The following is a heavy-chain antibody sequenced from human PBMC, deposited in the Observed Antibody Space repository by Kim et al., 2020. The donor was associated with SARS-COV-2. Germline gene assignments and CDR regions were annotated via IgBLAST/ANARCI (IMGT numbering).Heavy chain of an antibody. CDR1: GYTFTSYG. Sequence: ASVNVSCKASGYTFTSYGISWVRQAPGQGLEWMGWISAYNGNTNYAQKLQGRVTMTTDTSTSTAYMELRSLRSDDTAVYYCARERGDYGDNWFDPWGQGTLVTVSS. CDR3: ARERGDYGDNWFDP. V-gene: IGHV1-18*01. D-gene: IGHD4-17*01. J-gene: IGHJ5*02. CDR2: ISAYNGNT.